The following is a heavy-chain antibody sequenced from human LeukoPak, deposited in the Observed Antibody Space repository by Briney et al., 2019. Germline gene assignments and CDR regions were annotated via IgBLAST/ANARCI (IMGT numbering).Heavy chain of an antibody. CDR1: GGSISGYY. D-gene: IGHD1-26*01. J-gene: IGHJ4*02. CDR2: VYYSGNT. V-gene: IGHV4-59*01. CDR3: ARGEYEDLVDN. Sequence: SETLSLTCTVSGGSISGYYWSWIRQSPGGGLEWIGYVYYSGNTNYNPSLKSRLTISLDAAKNQFSLKLSSVTSADTAVYYCARGEYEDLVDNWGQGTLVTVSS.